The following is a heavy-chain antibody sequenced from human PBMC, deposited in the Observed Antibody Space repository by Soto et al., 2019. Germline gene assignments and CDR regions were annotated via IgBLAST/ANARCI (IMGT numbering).Heavy chain of an antibody. V-gene: IGHV4-4*02. CDR2: IYHSGST. Sequence: SETLSLTCAVSGGSISSSNWWSWVRQPPGKGLEWIGEIYHSGSTNYNPSLKSRVTISVDKSKNQFSLKLSSVTAADTAVYYCARDAARLAAAERWFDPWGQGTLVTVSS. CDR1: GGSISSSNW. D-gene: IGHD6-13*01. CDR3: ARDAARLAAAERWFDP. J-gene: IGHJ5*02.